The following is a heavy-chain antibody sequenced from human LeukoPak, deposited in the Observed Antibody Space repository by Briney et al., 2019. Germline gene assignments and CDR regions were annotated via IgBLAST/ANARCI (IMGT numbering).Heavy chain of an antibody. CDR1: AGTFSSYA. CDR3: ARGEQWLVLV. V-gene: IGHV1-69*13. D-gene: IGHD6-19*01. Sequence: ASVKVCCKSSAGTFSSYAFSWVRQAPGQGLEWMGGIIPIFGTANYEQKFQGRVTITADESTSTAYMELSSLRAEDTAVYYCARGEQWLVLVWGQGTLVTVSS. CDR2: IIPIFGTA. J-gene: IGHJ4*02.